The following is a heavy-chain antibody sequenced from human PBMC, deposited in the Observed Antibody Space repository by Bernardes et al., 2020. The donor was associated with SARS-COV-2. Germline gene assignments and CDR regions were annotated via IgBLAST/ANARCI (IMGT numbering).Heavy chain of an antibody. V-gene: IGHV4-61*01. CDR1: GGSVSSGSYY. D-gene: IGHD6-13*01. CDR2: IYYSGST. CDR3: ARVAEYGPYAGYSSSWYLSDYYYYGMDV. J-gene: IGHJ6*02. Sequence: SETLSLTCTVSGGSVSSGSYYWSWIRQPPGKGLEWIGYIYYSGSTNYNPSLKSRVTISVDTSKNQFSLKLSSVTAADTAVYYCARVAEYGPYAGYSSSWYLSDYYYYGMDVWGQGTTVTVSS.